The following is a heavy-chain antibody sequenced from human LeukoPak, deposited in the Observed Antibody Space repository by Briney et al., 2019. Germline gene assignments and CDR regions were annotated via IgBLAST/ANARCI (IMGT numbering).Heavy chain of an antibody. D-gene: IGHD3-16*01. Sequence: GGSLRLSCAASGFTVSTNYISWVRQAPGKGLEWVSLLYSGGFTYYADSVRDRFTISRDNSKNTVYLQMNSLRAEDTAVYYCARDSTIATYANAFDIWGQGTMVTVSS. J-gene: IGHJ3*02. CDR2: LYSGGFT. V-gene: IGHV3-66*01. CDR1: GFTVSTNY. CDR3: ARDSTIATYANAFDI.